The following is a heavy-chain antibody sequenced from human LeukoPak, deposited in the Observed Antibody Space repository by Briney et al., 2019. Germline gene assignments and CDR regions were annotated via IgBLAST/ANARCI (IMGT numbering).Heavy chain of an antibody. CDR3: ARPTWTNYMDV. Sequence: PGGSLRLSCAASGFTFSDYNMRWIRQAPGKGLEWVSSISRSGSTKYYADSVKGRFTISRDNAKNSVSLQMNSLRAEDTAVYFCARPTWTNYMDVWGKGTAVTISS. J-gene: IGHJ6*03. V-gene: IGHV3-11*04. D-gene: IGHD3/OR15-3a*01. CDR1: GFTFSDYN. CDR2: ISRSGSTK.